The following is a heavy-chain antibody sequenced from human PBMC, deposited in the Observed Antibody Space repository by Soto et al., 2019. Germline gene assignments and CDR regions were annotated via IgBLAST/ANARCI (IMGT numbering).Heavy chain of an antibody. CDR3: TTDSYFTSIIVRFDY. Sequence: GGSLRLSCAASGFTFSKAWINWVRQAPWKGLEWVGRVKSKNNGGTTDFAAPVKGRFAISRDDSKNMVYLEMNSLQAEDTAMYYCTTDSYFTSIIVRFDYWGHGTLVTVSS. D-gene: IGHD3-22*01. J-gene: IGHJ4*01. CDR1: GFTFSKAW. V-gene: IGHV3-15*07. CDR2: VKSKNNGGTT.